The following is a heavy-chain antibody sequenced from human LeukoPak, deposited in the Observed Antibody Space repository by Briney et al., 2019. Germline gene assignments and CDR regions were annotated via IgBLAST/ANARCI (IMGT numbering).Heavy chain of an antibody. V-gene: IGHV1-46*01. CDR1: GYTFTSYY. CDR2: INPSGGST. D-gene: IGHD3-10*01. J-gene: IGHJ6*03. Sequence: ASVKVSCKASGYTFTSYYMHWVRQAPGQGLEWMGIINPSGGSTSYAQKFQGRVTMTRDMSTSTVYMELSSLRSEDTAVYYCARDTSRDPGLLWFGELVGYYMDVWGKGTTVTVSS. CDR3: ARDTSRDPGLLWFGELVGYYMDV.